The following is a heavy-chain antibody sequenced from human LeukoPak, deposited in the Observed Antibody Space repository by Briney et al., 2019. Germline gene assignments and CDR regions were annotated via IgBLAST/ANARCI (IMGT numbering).Heavy chain of an antibody. D-gene: IGHD1/OR15-1a*01. CDR2: IYSGGST. V-gene: IGHV3-53*01. CDR1: GFTFSSYA. CDR3: ARLTQRGYRNNDY. Sequence: GGSLRLSCAASGFTFSSYAMHWVRQAPGKGLEWVSVIYSGGSTYYADSVKGRFTISRDNSKNTLYLQMNSLRAEDTAVYYCARLTQRGYRNNDYWGQGTLVTVSS. J-gene: IGHJ4*02.